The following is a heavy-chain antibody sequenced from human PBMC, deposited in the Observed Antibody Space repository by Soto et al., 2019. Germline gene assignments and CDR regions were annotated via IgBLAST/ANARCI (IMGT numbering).Heavy chain of an antibody. CDR2: IWYDGSNK. V-gene: IGHV3-33*01. CDR3: ARDPYSSGWYFDY. Sequence: GGSLRLSCAASGFTFSSYGMHWVRQAPGKGPEWVAVIWYDGSNKYYADSVKGRFTISRDNSKNTLYLQMNSLRAEDTAVYYCARDPYSSGWYFDYWGQGTLVTVSS. CDR1: GFTFSSYG. D-gene: IGHD6-19*01. J-gene: IGHJ4*02.